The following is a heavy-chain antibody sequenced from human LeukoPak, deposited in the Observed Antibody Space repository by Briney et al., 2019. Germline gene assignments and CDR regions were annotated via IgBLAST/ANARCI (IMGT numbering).Heavy chain of an antibody. CDR1: GFAFTSSA. CDR3: ARETYSNILTGTDY. J-gene: IGHJ4*02. CDR2: IVVGSGNT. V-gene: IGHV1-58*02. D-gene: IGHD3-9*01. Sequence: ASVKVSCKASGFAFTSSAMQWVRQARGQRLEWIGWIVVGSGNTNYAQKFQERVTITRDMSTSTAYMELRSLTSDDTAVYYCARETYSNILTGTDYWGPGTLVTVSS.